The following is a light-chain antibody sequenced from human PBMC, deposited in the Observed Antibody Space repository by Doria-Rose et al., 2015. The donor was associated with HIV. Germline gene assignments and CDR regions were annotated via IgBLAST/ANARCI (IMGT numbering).Light chain of an antibody. CDR1: QSISSW. J-gene: IGKJ1*01. V-gene: IGKV1-5*03. Sequence: SASVGDRVTITCRASQSISSWLAWYQQKPGKAPKLLIYEASTLQSGVPSRFSGIGSGTEFTLTISSLQPDDFATYYCQQYHNYPRTFGQGTKVEIK. CDR3: QQYHNYPRT. CDR2: EAS.